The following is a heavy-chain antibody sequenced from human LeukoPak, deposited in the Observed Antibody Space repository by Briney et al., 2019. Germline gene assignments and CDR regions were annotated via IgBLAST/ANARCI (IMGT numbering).Heavy chain of an antibody. V-gene: IGHV1-18*01. CDR2: ISAYNGNT. J-gene: IGHJ4*02. D-gene: IGHD3-10*01. Sequence: ASVKVSCKASGYTFTSYGISWVRQAPGQGLEWLGWISAYNGNTNYAQKLQGRVTMTTDTSTSTAYMELRGLRSDDTAVYYCAMEQLTYYYCSGSIYWGQGTLVTVSS. CDR3: AMEQLTYYYCSGSIY. CDR1: GYTFTSYG.